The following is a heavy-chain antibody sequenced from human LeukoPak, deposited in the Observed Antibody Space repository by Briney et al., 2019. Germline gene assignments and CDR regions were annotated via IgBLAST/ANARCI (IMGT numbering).Heavy chain of an antibody. V-gene: IGHV3-23*01. Sequence: GGSLRLSCAASGFTFSSYAMSWVRQAPGKGLEWVSAISGSGGSTYYADSVKGRFTISRDNSKNTLYLQMNSLRAEDTAVYYCAKGQQLLWFETPNPPFDYWGQGTLVTVSS. CDR2: ISGSGGST. J-gene: IGHJ4*02. D-gene: IGHD3-10*01. CDR1: GFTFSSYA. CDR3: AKGQQLLWFETPNPPFDY.